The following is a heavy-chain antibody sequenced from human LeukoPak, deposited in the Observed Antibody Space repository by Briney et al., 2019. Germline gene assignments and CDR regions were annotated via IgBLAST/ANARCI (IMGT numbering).Heavy chain of an antibody. CDR2: IIPILGIA. CDR1: GGTFISYA. CDR3: ARESYSGNPYFDY. D-gene: IGHD4-23*01. Sequence: GSSVKVSCKASGGTFISYAISWVLQAPGQGLEWMGRIIPILGIANYAQKFQGRVTITADKSTSTAYMELSSLRSEDTAMYYCARESYSGNPYFDYWGQGTLVTVSS. J-gene: IGHJ4*02. V-gene: IGHV1-69*04.